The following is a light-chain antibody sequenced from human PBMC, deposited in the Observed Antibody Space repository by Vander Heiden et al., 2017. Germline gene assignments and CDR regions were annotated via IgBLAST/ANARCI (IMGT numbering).Light chain of an antibody. V-gene: IGKV1-39*01. J-gene: IGKJ1*01. CDR2: AAS. CDR3: QRSDSTPWT. Sequence: IQMTQSPSSLSPSVADRVPIACRASQSTSSYLNWYQQKPGKTPKLLIYAASSLQSGAPSRFSGSASATDFTLTSSILHPEDFATYYCQRSDSTPWTFGQGTKVEIK. CDR1: QSTSSY.